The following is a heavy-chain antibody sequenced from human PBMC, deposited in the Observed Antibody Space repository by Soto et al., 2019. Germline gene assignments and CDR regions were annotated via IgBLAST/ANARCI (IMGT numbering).Heavy chain of an antibody. J-gene: IGHJ4*02. CDR1: GYTFTSYD. V-gene: IGHV1-8*01. Sequence: GASVKVSCKASGYTFTSYDINWVRQATGQGLEWMGWMNPNSGNTGYAQKFQGRVTMTRNTSMSTAYMELSSLRSEDTAVYYCARRLTTVTTPYFDYWGQGTLVTVSS. CDR2: MNPNSGNT. CDR3: ARRLTTVTTPYFDY. D-gene: IGHD4-17*01.